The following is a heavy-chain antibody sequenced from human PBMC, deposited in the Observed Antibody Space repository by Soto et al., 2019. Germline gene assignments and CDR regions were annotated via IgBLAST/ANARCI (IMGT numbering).Heavy chain of an antibody. CDR1: GFTFSSYS. CDR2: IGTSAST. Sequence: DVRLLESGGGLVQPGGSLRLSCAASGFTFSSYSMSWVGQAPGKGLECVSTIGTSASTYYGDSVRGRFTSSRDNSRNTLYLQMNSLRAEDTAVYYCAYLSRYLTSSNCDWGQGTLVTVSS. V-gene: IGHV3-23*01. J-gene: IGHJ4*02. D-gene: IGHD2-2*01. CDR3: AYLSRYLTSSNCD.